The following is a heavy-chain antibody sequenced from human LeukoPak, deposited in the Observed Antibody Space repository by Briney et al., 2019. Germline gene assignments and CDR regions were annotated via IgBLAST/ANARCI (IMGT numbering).Heavy chain of an antibody. V-gene: IGHV4-34*01. D-gene: IGHD4-17*01. J-gene: IGHJ4*02. Sequence: PSETLSLTCAVYGGSFSGYYWSWIRQPPGKGLEWIGEINYDGATNYNPSLSSRVTISGDTSKNQFSLKLTSVTAADTAVYYCARGSHDYGDFYLFDSWGRGTLVTVTS. CDR2: INYDGAT. CDR1: GGSFSGYY. CDR3: ARGSHDYGDFYLFDS.